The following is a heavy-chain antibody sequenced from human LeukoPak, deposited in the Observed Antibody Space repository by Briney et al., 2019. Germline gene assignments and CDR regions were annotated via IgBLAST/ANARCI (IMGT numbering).Heavy chain of an antibody. Sequence: ASVKVSCRASGYTFTSYDINWVRQATGQGLEWMGWMNPNSGNTGYAQKFQGRVIMTRNTSISTAYMELSSLRSEDTAVYYCVRRRGIAAADYWGQGTLVTVSS. CDR2: MNPNSGNT. CDR3: VRRRGIAAADY. V-gene: IGHV1-8*01. D-gene: IGHD6-13*01. CDR1: GYTFTSYD. J-gene: IGHJ4*02.